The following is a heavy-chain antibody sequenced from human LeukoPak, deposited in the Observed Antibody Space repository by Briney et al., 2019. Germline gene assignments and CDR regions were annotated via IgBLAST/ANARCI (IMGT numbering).Heavy chain of an antibody. J-gene: IGHJ6*03. V-gene: IGHV3-21*01. CDR3: ARAPAPYDFWSGYYRQYYYYYYMDV. CDR2: ISSSSSYI. CDR1: GFTFSSYS. D-gene: IGHD3-3*01. Sequence: PGGSLRLSCAASGFTFSSYSMNWVRQAPGKGLEGVSSISSSSSYIYYADSVKGRFTISRDNAKNSLYLQMNSLRAEDTAVYYCARAPAPYDFWSGYYRQYYYYYYMDVWGKGTTVTVSS.